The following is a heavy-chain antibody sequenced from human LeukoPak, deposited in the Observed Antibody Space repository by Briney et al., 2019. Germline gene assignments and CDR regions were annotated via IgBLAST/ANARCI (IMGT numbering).Heavy chain of an antibody. CDR1: GYTFTSYY. CDR2: INSRGGST. V-gene: IGHV1-46*01. J-gene: IGHJ5*02. CDR3: ARGRSGYSGYELNWFDP. Sequence: GASVKVSCKASGYTFTSYYIHWVRQAPGQGLEWMGIINSRGGSTSYAQKFQGRVTITADESTSTAYMELSSLRSEDTAVYYCARGRSGYSGYELNWFDPWGQGTLVTVSS. D-gene: IGHD5-12*01.